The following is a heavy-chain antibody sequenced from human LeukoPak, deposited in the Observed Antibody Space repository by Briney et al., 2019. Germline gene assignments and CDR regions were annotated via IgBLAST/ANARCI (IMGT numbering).Heavy chain of an antibody. J-gene: IGHJ4*02. V-gene: IGHV3-30*02. D-gene: IGHD2/OR15-2a*01. CDR2: IRYDGSNK. CDR3: AMGARYFKYYFDY. Sequence: GGSLRLSCAASGFTFSSYGMHWVRQAPRKGLEWVAFIRYDGSNKYYADSVKGRFTISRDNSKNTLYLQMDSLRAEDTAVYYCAMGARYFKYYFDYWGQGTLVTVSS. CDR1: GFTFSSYG.